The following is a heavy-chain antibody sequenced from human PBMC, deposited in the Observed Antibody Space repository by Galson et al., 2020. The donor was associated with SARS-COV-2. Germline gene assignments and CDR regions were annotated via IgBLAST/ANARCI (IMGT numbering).Heavy chain of an antibody. CDR3: ARDPSTRNWHGLDL. CDR1: GGTIRSSTYY. Sequence: SETLSLTCTASGGTIRSSTYYWTWLRQHPGKGLEWLGYIYYSGSTFYNPSLRGRLTISVDTSKNQFSLQLTSATAADTAVYYCARDPSTRNWHGLDLWGQGLLVTVSS. J-gene: IGHJ5*02. V-gene: IGHV4-31*03. D-gene: IGHD2-2*01. CDR2: IYYSGST.